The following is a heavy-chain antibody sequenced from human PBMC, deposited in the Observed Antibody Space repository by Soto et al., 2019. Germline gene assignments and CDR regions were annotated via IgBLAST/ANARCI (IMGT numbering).Heavy chain of an antibody. CDR1: GDYMSSSDYY. V-gene: IGHV4-39*01. D-gene: IGHD6-19*01. J-gene: IGHJ4*02. CDR2: IYYSGST. Sequence: ETLSLTCAVSGDYMSSSDYYWGWIRQPPGKGLEWIGSIYYSGSTYYNPSLQSRVAISVDTSKNQFSLKLKSVTAADAAIYYCARRTVNIRTFYSGLKTHCFDYWGQGAPVTVSS. CDR3: ARRTVNIRTFYSGLKTHCFDY.